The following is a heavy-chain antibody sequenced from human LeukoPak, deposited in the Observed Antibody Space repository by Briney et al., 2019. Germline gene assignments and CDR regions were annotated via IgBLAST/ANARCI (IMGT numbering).Heavy chain of an antibody. V-gene: IGHV3-53*01. CDR2: IYMANST. CDR3: AREHYDASTGYWHNP. CDR1: GFAVSGNY. Sequence: GGSLRLSCVASGFAVSGNYMSWVRQAPGKGLEWVSVIYMANSTYYADSVKGRFTISRDNSKNTLYLQMNSLRAEDTAVYYCAREHYDASTGYWHNPWGQGTLATVSS. D-gene: IGHD3-9*01. J-gene: IGHJ5*02.